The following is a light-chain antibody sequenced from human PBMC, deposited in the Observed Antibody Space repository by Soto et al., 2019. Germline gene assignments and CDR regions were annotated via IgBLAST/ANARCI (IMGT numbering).Light chain of an antibody. V-gene: IGKV3-15*01. Sequence: EIVMTQSPASLSASPGERITLSCKASQSIANNLAWHQQKPGQAPRLLMYGASTRAADIPARFSGSGSGTEFTLTISSLQPDDFATYYCQQYNSYSQTFGQGTKVDI. CDR1: QSIANN. CDR3: QQYNSYSQT. CDR2: GAS. J-gene: IGKJ1*01.